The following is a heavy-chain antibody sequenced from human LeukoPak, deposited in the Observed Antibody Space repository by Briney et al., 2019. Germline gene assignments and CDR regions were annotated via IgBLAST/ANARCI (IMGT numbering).Heavy chain of an antibody. V-gene: IGHV3-21*01. CDR3: AREEYFWSGYYYYYMDV. CDR2: ISSSSSYI. Sequence: GGSLRLSCAASGFTFSNYWMHWVRQAPGKGLEWVSSISSSSSYIYYADSVKGRFTISRDNAKNSLYLQMNSLRAEDTAVYYCAREEYFWSGYYYYYMDVWGKGTTVTVSS. D-gene: IGHD3-3*01. CDR1: GFTFSNYW. J-gene: IGHJ6*03.